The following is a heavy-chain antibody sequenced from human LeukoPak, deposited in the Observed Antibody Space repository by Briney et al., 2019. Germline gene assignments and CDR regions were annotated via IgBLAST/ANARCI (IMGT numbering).Heavy chain of an antibody. J-gene: IGHJ4*02. CDR1: GFTFSSYS. D-gene: IGHD2-15*01. Sequence: PGGSLRLSCAASGFTFSSYSMNWVRQAPGKGLEWVSSISSSSSYIYYADSVKGRFTISRDNAKNSLYLQMNSLRAEDTAVYYCARDQLGYCSGGSCYVYWGQGTLVTVSS. CDR2: ISSSSSYI. CDR3: ARDQLGYCSGGSCYVY. V-gene: IGHV3-21*01.